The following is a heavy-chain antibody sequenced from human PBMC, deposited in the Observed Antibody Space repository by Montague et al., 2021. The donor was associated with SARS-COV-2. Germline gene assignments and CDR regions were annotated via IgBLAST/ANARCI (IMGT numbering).Heavy chain of an antibody. J-gene: IGHJ4*02. CDR3: ARQYYYDNNGFPAYDY. CDR2: ISYTGST. CDR1: GGSISSSSHY. Sequence: SETLSLTCTVSGGSISSSSHYWDWLRQPPGRGLQWIGSISYTGSTYYNPSLKSRVTISRDTSKNQFSLKLSSVTAADTAVYYCARQYYYDNNGFPAYDYWGRGTLVTVSS. D-gene: IGHD3-22*01. V-gene: IGHV4-39*01.